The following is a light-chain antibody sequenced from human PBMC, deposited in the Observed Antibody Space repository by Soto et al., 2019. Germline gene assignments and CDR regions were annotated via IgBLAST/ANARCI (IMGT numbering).Light chain of an antibody. CDR3: MQALQTPRT. CDR1: QSLLDATGNNL. V-gene: IGKV2-28*01. Sequence: DIVMTQSPLSLPVTPGEPAYISCRSSQSLLDATGNNLLDWYLQKPGQSPQLLIYLGSNRASGVPDRFSGSGSGTDFTLQISRVEAEDVGVYYCMQALQTPRTFGQGTKVEIK. CDR2: LGS. J-gene: IGKJ1*01.